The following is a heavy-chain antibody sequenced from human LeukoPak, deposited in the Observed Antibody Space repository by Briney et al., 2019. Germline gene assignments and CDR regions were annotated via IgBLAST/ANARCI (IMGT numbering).Heavy chain of an antibody. CDR3: ARTYSSGVSWFDP. Sequence: PGGSLRLSCAASGFTFSSYAMSWVRQAPGKGLEWVSVIYSDTRTYYADSVKGRFTISSDNSKNTLYLQMNSLRAEDTAVYYCARTYSSGVSWFDPWGQGTLVTVSS. V-gene: IGHV3-23*03. CDR1: GFTFSSYA. J-gene: IGHJ5*02. D-gene: IGHD6-19*01. CDR2: IYSDTRT.